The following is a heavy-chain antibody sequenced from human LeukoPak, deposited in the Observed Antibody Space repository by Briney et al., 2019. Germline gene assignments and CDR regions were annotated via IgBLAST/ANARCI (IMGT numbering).Heavy chain of an antibody. V-gene: IGHV3-15*01. CDR1: GFTFSNAW. CDR2: IKSKTDGGTT. CDR3: TSGAADSGSPFDY. D-gene: IGHD6-13*01. Sequence: GGSLRLSCAASGFTFSNAWMSWVRQAPGKGLEWVGRIKSKTDGGTTDYAARVKGRFTISRDDSKNTLYLQMNSLKTEDTAVYYCTSGAADSGSPFDYWGQGTLVTVSS. J-gene: IGHJ4*02.